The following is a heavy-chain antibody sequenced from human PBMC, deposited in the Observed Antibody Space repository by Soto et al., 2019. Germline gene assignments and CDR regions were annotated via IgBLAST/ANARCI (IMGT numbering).Heavy chain of an antibody. Sequence: EVQLVESGGGLVQRGGSLRVSCAASGFTFSRFWMHWVRQAPGMGLVWVSRINSDGSSTNYADSVKGRFTISRDNAKNTLYLQMNSLRVEATAVYYCARAGGSCSGGSCTPKYFYGMDVWGQGTTVTVSS. CDR1: GFTFSRFW. CDR2: INSDGSST. D-gene: IGHD2-15*01. CDR3: ARAGGSCSGGSCTPKYFYGMDV. V-gene: IGHV3-74*01. J-gene: IGHJ6*02.